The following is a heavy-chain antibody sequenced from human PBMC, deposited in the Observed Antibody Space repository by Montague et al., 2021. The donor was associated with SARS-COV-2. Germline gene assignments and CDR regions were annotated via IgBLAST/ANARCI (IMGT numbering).Heavy chain of an antibody. D-gene: IGHD3-22*01. CDR3: ARVDSSGPGEY. CDR2: ISDSGST. Sequence: SETLSLTCTVSGGSLNNYFWSWIRQPPGKGLEWVGHISDSGSTKYNPSLQSRVTISVDTARNQFSLKLLSVTAADTAFYYCARVDSSGPGEYWGQGTRVSVSS. J-gene: IGHJ4*02. CDR1: GGSLNNYF. V-gene: IGHV4-59*08.